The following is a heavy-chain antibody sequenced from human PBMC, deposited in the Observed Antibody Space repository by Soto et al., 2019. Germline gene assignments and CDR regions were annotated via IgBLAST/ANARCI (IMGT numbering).Heavy chain of an antibody. CDR2: VYHTGTT. V-gene: IGHV4-31*02. Sequence: SETLSLTCVVSGGPVSGDDLYWSWIRHLPGKGLEWIANVYHTGTTYYNPSLKSRVSMSVDTSQNQFSLILASVTAADTAVYYCARALVTDYNSRDYPYYFDMDVWGQGTSVTVSS. CDR1: GGPVSGDDLY. CDR3: ARALVTDYNSRDYPYYFDMDV. J-gene: IGHJ6*02. D-gene: IGHD3-22*01.